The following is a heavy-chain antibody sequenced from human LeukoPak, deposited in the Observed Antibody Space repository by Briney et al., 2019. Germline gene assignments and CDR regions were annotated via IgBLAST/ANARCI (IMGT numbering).Heavy chain of an antibody. Sequence: GGSLRLSCAASGFTFSNYVMGWVRQDPGKGLQWVSIINGSGSFTSYADSVKGRLTISRDNSKNTLYLQMNSLRAEDTAVYYCARSIPYGTTWYGRSDYWGQGTLVTVSS. J-gene: IGHJ4*02. CDR1: GFTFSNYV. V-gene: IGHV3-23*05. CDR2: INGSGSFT. D-gene: IGHD6-13*01. CDR3: ARSIPYGTTWYGRSDY.